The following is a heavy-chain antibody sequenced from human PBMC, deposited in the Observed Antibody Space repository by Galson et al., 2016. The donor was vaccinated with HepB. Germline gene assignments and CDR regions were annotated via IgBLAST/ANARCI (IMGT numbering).Heavy chain of an antibody. Sequence: SLRLSCAASGFTFSSYGMHWVRQAPGKGLEWVAVISYDGSNKYYADSVKGRFTISRDNSKNTLSLQMNSLRAEDTAGYYCEKDRIYGYFGSDGMDVWGQGTTVTVSS. V-gene: IGHV3-30*18. CDR1: GFTFSSYG. CDR2: ISYDGSNK. J-gene: IGHJ6*02. CDR3: EKDRIYGYFGSDGMDV. D-gene: IGHD3-10*01.